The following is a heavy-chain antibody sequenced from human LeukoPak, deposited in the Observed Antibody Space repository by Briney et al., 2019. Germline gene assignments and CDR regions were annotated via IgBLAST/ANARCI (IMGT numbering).Heavy chain of an antibody. CDR1: GFTFSSYA. CDR2: ISGSGGST. CDR3: AKEDGEWLRHLYFDY. J-gene: IGHJ4*02. D-gene: IGHD5-12*01. Sequence: PGGSLKLSCAASGFTFSSYAMSWVRQAPGKGLEWVSAISGSGGSTYYADSVKGRFTISRDNPKNTLYLQMNSLRAEDTAVYYCAKEDGEWLRHLYFDYWGQGTLVTVSS. V-gene: IGHV3-23*01.